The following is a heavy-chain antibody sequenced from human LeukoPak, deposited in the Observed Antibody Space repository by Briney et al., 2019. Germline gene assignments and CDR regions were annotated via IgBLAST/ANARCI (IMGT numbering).Heavy chain of an antibody. CDR3: AKSVYSSSWYFYFGMDV. CDR1: GFTFSSYA. CDR2: ISGSGGST. J-gene: IGHJ6*02. Sequence: PGGSLRLSCAASGFTFSSYAMSWVRQAPRKGLEWVSAISGSGGSTYYADSVKGRFTISRDNSKNTLYLQMNSLRAEDTAVYYCAKSVYSSSWYFYFGMDVWGQGTTVTVSS. D-gene: IGHD6-13*01. V-gene: IGHV3-23*01.